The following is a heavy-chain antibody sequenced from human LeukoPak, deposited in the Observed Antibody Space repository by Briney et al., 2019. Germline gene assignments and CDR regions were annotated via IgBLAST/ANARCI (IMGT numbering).Heavy chain of an antibody. V-gene: IGHV4-4*07. D-gene: IGHD2-2*01. CDR2: IYTSGST. Sequence: SETLSLTCTVSGGSISSYYWSWIRQPAGKGLEWIGRIYTSGSTNYNPSLKSRVTMSVDTSKNQFSLKLSSVTAADTAVYYCARMLGYCSSTSCSPPSYFDYWGQGTLVTVSS. CDR3: ARMLGYCSSTSCSPPSYFDY. CDR1: GGSISSYY. J-gene: IGHJ4*02.